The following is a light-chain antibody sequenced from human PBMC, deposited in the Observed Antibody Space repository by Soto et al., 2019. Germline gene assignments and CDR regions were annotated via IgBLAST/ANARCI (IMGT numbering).Light chain of an antibody. J-gene: IGLJ2*01. Sequence: QSALTQPRSVSGSPGQSVTISCTGTSSDVGGYSYVSWYQQHPGKAPKLMIYDVSKRPSGVPDRFSGSKSGNTASLTISGLQAEDEADYYCCSYAGSYIFGVFGGGTKVTVL. V-gene: IGLV2-11*01. CDR1: SSDVGGYSY. CDR2: DVS. CDR3: CSYAGSYIFGV.